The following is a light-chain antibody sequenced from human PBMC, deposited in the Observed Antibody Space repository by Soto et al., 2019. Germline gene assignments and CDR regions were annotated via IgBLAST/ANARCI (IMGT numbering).Light chain of an antibody. CDR3: CSYAGSSTWV. J-gene: IGLJ3*02. CDR1: TSDIGAYNY. CDR2: EVT. Sequence: QSALTQPPSASGSPGQSVTISCTGTTSDIGAYNYVSWYQQRPGKAPKLIIYEVTRRPSGVPDRIFGSKYDTTASLTVSGLQAEDEADYYCCSYAGSSTWVFGGGTKLTVL. V-gene: IGLV2-8*01.